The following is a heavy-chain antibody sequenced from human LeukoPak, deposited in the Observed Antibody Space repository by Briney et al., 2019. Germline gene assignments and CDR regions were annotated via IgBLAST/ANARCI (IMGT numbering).Heavy chain of an antibody. CDR2: IKSDGRT. J-gene: IGHJ1*01. D-gene: IGHD3-22*01. CDR1: GFTFSNYW. Sequence: PGGSLRLSCAAAGFTFSNYWMHWVRQAPGKGLVWVSRIKSDGRTNYADSVKGRFTISRDNAKNTVSLQMNSLRAEDTGVYYCARAPSEIGVYYPEYFRHWGQGTLVTVSS. V-gene: IGHV3-74*01. CDR3: ARAPSEIGVYYPEYFRH.